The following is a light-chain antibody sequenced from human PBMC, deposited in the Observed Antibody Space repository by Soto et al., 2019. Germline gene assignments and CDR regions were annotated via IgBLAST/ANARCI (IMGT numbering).Light chain of an antibody. CDR3: QQYNSYSWT. J-gene: IGKJ1*01. CDR1: QSISSW. CDR2: DAS. Sequence: DIQMTQSPSTLSASVGDRITITWRASQSISSWLAWYQQKPGKAPKLLIYDASSLESGVPSRFSGSGPGTEFTLTISSLQPDDFATYNCQQYNSYSWTFGQGTKVDIK. V-gene: IGKV1-5*01.